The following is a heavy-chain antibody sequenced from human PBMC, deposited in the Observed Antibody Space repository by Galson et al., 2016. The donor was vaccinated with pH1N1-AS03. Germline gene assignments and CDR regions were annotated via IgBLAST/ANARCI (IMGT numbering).Heavy chain of an antibody. CDR3: AKGSGD. V-gene: IGHV3-33*06. CDR2: SWKDGWSA. Sequence: SLRLSCAASGFSFSHYPMHWVRQAPGKGLEWVAVSWKDGWSADYADSVKGRFTISRDNIKNTLFLQMNSLRADDMAVYYCAKGSGDWGPGTLVTVSS. D-gene: IGHD1-1*01. J-gene: IGHJ4*02. CDR1: GFSFSHYP.